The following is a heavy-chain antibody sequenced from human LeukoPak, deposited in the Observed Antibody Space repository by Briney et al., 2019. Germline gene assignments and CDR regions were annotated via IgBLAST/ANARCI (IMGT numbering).Heavy chain of an antibody. D-gene: IGHD2-2*01. CDR2: ISYDGSNK. J-gene: IGHJ6*02. CDR3: ARDPYCSSTSCSSYYYYGMDV. CDR1: GFTFSSYA. V-gene: IGHV3-30-3*01. Sequence: GRSLRLSCAASGFTFSSYAVHWVRQAPGKGLEWVAVISYDGSNKYYADSVKGRFTISRDNSKNTLYLQMNSMRAEDTAVYYCARDPYCSSTSCSSYYYYGMDVWGQGTTVTVSS.